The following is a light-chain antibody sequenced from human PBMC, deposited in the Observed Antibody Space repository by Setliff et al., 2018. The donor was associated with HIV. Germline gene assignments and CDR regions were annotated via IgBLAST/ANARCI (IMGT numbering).Light chain of an antibody. CDR1: SSDIGGYNY. Sequence: ALTQPASVSGSPGQSITISCTGTSSDIGGYNYVSWYKQHSGKAPKLLIFGVSNRPSGVSDRFSGSKSGNTASLTISGLQAEDEADYYCSSYTTSSTLYYVFGPGTKVTVL. CDR2: GVS. CDR3: SSYTTSSTLYYV. V-gene: IGLV2-14*01. J-gene: IGLJ1*01.